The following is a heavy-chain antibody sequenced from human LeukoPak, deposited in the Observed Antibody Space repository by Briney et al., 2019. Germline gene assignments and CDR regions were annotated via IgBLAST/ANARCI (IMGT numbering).Heavy chain of an antibody. D-gene: IGHD6-6*01. CDR2: IYYSGST. CDR3: ARVGAGKYSSSFGFDP. Sequence: NPSETLSLTCTVSGGSISSSSYYWGWIRQPPGKGLEWIGSIYYSGSTYYNPSLKSRVTISVDTSKNQFSLKLSSVTAADTAVYYCARVGAGKYSSSFGFDPWGQGTLVTVSS. V-gene: IGHV4-39*07. J-gene: IGHJ5*02. CDR1: GGSISSSSYY.